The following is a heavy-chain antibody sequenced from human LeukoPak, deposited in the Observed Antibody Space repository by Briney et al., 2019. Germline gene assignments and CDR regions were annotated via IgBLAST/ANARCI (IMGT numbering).Heavy chain of an antibody. CDR2: IYYSGST. CDR1: GGSISSSSYY. V-gene: IGHV4-61*01. Sequence: SETLSLTCTVSGGSISSSSYYWSWIRQPPGKGLEWIGYIYYSGSTNYNPSLKSRVTISVDTSKNQFSLKLSSVTAADTAVYYCARAQYSSGWNYYYYYYMDVWGKGTTVTISS. J-gene: IGHJ6*03. D-gene: IGHD6-19*01. CDR3: ARAQYSSGWNYYYYYYMDV.